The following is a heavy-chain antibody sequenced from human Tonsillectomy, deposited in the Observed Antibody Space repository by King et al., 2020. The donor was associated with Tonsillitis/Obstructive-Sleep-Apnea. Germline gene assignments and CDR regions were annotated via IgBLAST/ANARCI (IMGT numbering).Heavy chain of an antibody. J-gene: IGHJ5*02. V-gene: IGHV3-30*01. CDR2: ISYDGSNK. CDR3: ASSGTPLYYDFWSGYYGWFDP. D-gene: IGHD3-3*01. Sequence: VQLVESGGGVVQPGRSLRLSCAASGFTFSSYAMHWVRQAPGKGLEWVAVISYDGSNKYYADSVKGRFTISRDNSKNTLYLQMNSLGAEDTAVYYCASSGTPLYYDFWSGYYGWFDPWGQGTLVTVSS. CDR1: GFTFSSYA.